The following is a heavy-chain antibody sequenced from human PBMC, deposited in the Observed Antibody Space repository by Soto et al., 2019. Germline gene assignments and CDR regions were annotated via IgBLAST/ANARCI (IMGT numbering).Heavy chain of an antibody. CDR3: ARGIGYCSSTNCYSSRHLRFDS. Sequence: QVQLQQWGAGLLKTSETLSLTCAVYGGSFSGYYWTWIRQTPGKGLEWIGEINHSGTTKYNPSLRSQVTISIHTSKNQFSLHVTSVIASDTAVYFCARGIGYCSSTNCYSSRHLRFDSWGQGSLVTFSS. CDR2: INHSGTT. V-gene: IGHV4-34*01. J-gene: IGHJ4*02. D-gene: IGHD2-2*01. CDR1: GGSFSGYY.